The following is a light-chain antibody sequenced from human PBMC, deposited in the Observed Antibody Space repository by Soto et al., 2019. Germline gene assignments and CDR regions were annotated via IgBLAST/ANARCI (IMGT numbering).Light chain of an antibody. Sequence: IPLTQSPPSLSASVGDRVTITCRASQGISSFLAWYQQKPGKAPKLLIYGASTLQSGVPSRFSGSGSGTDFTLTIGSLQPEDFATYYCQQLNSFPIPFGPGTKVDIK. CDR2: GAS. J-gene: IGKJ3*01. CDR3: QQLNSFPIP. V-gene: IGKV1-9*01. CDR1: QGISSF.